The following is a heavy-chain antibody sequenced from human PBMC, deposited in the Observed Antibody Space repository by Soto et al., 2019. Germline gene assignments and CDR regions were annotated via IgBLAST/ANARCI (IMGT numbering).Heavy chain of an antibody. Sequence: ASVKVSCKASGYTFTSYGISWVRQAPGQGLEWMGWISAYNGNTSYAQKLQGRVTMTTDTSTSTAYMELRSLRSDDTAVYYCARDFWMPPGNYYGMDVWGQGTTVTVSS. CDR1: GYTFTSYG. D-gene: IGHD3-3*01. V-gene: IGHV1-18*01. CDR2: ISAYNGNT. J-gene: IGHJ6*02. CDR3: ARDFWMPPGNYYGMDV.